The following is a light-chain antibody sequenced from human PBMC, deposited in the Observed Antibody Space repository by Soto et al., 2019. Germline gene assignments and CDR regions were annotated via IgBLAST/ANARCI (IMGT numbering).Light chain of an antibody. J-gene: IGLJ2*01. CDR3: QSYDSSNVV. CDR1: SGSIASND. V-gene: IGLV6-57*04. Sequence: NFMLTQPHSVSESPGKTVTISCTRSSGSIASNDVQWYQQRPGSAPTTVIYEDNQRPSGVPDRFSGSIDSSSNSASLTISGLKTEDEADYYCQSYDSSNVVFGGGTKGTVL. CDR2: EDN.